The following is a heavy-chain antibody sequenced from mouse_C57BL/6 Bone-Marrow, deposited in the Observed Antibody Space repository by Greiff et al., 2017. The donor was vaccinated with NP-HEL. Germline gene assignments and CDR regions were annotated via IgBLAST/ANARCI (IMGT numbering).Heavy chain of an antibody. D-gene: IGHD1-1*02. CDR2: INPSNGGT. Sequence: QVQLQQPGTVLVKPGASVKLSCKASGYTFTSYWMHWVKQRPGQGLEWIGNINPSNGGTNYNEKFKSKATLTVDKSSCTAYMQLSSLTSEDSAVYYCAREGKFITIKYYFDYWGQGTTLTVSS. CDR3: AREGKFITIKYYFDY. CDR1: GYTFTSYW. V-gene: IGHV1-53*01. J-gene: IGHJ2*01.